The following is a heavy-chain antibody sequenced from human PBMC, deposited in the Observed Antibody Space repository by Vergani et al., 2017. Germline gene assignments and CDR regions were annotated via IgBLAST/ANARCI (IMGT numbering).Heavy chain of an antibody. CDR3: ARDPTYYYDSSPSPYPYYFDY. CDR1: GFTVSSNY. V-gene: IGHV3-53*01. D-gene: IGHD3-22*01. Sequence: EVQLVESGGGLIQPGGSLRLSCAASGFTVSSNYMSWVRQAPGKGLEWVSVIYSGGSTYYADSVKGRFTISRDNSKNTLYLQMNSLRAEDTAVYYCARDPTYYYDSSPSPYPYYFDYWGQGTLVTVSS. CDR2: IYSGGST. J-gene: IGHJ4*02.